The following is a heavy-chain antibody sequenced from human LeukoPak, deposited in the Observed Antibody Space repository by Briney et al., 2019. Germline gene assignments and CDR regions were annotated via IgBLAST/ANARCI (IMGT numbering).Heavy chain of an antibody. V-gene: IGHV3-7*01. CDR1: GFTVSSNY. CDR3: ARDHCSVHSCYIEAFDI. J-gene: IGHJ3*02. Sequence: GGPLRLPCAASGFTVSSNYMSWVRQATGKGREGVANIKQDGSEKYYVDHGKGRLNIYRDKDKNSLYLQMNSLRAEDTSVFYCARDHCSVHSCYIEAFDIWGQGTMVTVSS. CDR2: IKQDGSEK. D-gene: IGHD2-15*01.